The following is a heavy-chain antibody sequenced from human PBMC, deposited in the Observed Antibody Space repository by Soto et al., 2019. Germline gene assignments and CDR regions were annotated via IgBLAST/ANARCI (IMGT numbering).Heavy chain of an antibody. CDR2: IYYSGST. Sequence: SETLSLTCTVSGGSISSYYWSWIRQPPGKGLEWIGYIYYSGSTNYNPSLKSRVTISVDTSKNQFSLKLSSVTAADTAVYYCAYYRRGSSFSLDYCGQGTLVTVSS. J-gene: IGHJ4*02. CDR3: AYYRRGSSFSLDY. V-gene: IGHV4-59*01. D-gene: IGHD6-13*01. CDR1: GGSISSYY.